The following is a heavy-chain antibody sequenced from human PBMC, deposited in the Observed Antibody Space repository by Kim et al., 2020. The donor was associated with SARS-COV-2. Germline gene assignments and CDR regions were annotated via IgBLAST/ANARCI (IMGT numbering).Heavy chain of an antibody. J-gene: IGHJ6*02. V-gene: IGHV1-2*04. D-gene: IGHD3-16*02. Sequence: ASVKVSCKASGYTFTGYYMHWVRQAPGQGLEWMGWINPNSGGTNYAQKFQGWVTMTRDTSISTAYMELSRLRSDDTAVYYCARGGQLDYDYVWGSYRPEYYYYYYGMDVWGQGTTVTVSS. CDR1: GYTFTGYY. CDR3: ARGGQLDYDYVWGSYRPEYYYYYYGMDV. CDR2: INPNSGGT.